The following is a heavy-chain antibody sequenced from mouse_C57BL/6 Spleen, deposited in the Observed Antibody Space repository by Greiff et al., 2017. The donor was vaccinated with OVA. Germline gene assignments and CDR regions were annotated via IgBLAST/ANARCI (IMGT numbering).Heavy chain of an antibody. CDR3: ARDWGVPYYFDY. Sequence: EVMLVESGGGLVKPGGSLKLSCAASGFTFSSYAMSWVRQTPEKRLEWVATISDGGSYTYYPDNVKGRFTISRDNAKNNLYLQMSHLKSEDTAMYYCARDWGVPYYFDYWGQGTTLTVSS. J-gene: IGHJ2*01. CDR2: ISDGGSYT. V-gene: IGHV5-4*01. CDR1: GFTFSSYA.